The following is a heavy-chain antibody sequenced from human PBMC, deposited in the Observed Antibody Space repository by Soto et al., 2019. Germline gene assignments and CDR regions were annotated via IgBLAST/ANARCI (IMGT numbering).Heavy chain of an antibody. CDR1: GFSFSDYY. D-gene: IGHD6-19*01. Sequence: QVQLVESGGGLVKTRGSLRLSCVASGFSFSDYYMSWVRQAPGKGLEWIAYISGTSSNIYYGDSVKGRFTISRDNAENSVFLQMNNLRAEDMARYYCAKMTSSGWYDPVFHWGQGTLVTVSS. V-gene: IGHV3-11*01. CDR3: AKMTSSGWYDPVFH. J-gene: IGHJ4*02. CDR2: ISGTSSNI.